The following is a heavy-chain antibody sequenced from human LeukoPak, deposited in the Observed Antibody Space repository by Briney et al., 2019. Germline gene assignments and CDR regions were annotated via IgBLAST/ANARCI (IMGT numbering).Heavy chain of an antibody. J-gene: IGHJ4*02. CDR3: ARGRRKLCTRPTCYGPLMY. CDR2: IYHSGST. CDR1: GGSISSSNW. V-gene: IGHV4-4*02. Sequence: PSETLSLTCAVSGGSISSSNWWSWVRQPPGKGLEWIGEIYHSGSTNYNPSLKSRVTMSVDTSTNQFSLRLTSVTAADTAVYYCARGRRKLCTRPTCYGPLMYWGQGSPVTVSS. D-gene: IGHD2-2*01.